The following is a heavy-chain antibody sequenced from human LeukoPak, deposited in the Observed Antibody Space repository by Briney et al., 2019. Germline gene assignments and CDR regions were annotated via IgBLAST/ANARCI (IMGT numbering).Heavy chain of an antibody. CDR3: TTDGRDYYGSGSYYEYYFDY. V-gene: IGHV3-15*01. CDR1: GFTFSNAW. Sequence: GGSLRLSCAASGFTFSNAWMSWVRQAPGKGLEWVGRIKSKTDGGTTDYAAPVKGRFTISRDDSKNTLYLQMNSLKTEDTAVYYCTTDGRDYYGSGSYYEYYFDYWGQGTLVTVSS. D-gene: IGHD3-10*01. CDR2: IKSKTDGGTT. J-gene: IGHJ4*02.